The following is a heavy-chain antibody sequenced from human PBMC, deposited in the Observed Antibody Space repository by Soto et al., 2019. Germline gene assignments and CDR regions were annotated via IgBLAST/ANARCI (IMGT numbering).Heavy chain of an antibody. CDR1: GVTFSNFA. J-gene: IGHJ4*02. Sequence: PGGSLRLACASSGVTFSNFAMSLVRPVPGRGLEWVSGISASGRDIHYADSVKDRFTVSRDNSKNTLYLQMNSLRAEDTAIYYCAKGKTSGWYYFDYWGQGALVTVSS. CDR2: ISASGRDI. CDR3: AKGKTSGWYYFDY. D-gene: IGHD6-19*01. V-gene: IGHV3-23*01.